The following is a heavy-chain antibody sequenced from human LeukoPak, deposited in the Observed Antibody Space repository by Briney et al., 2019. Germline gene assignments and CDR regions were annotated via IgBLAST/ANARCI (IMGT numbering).Heavy chain of an antibody. CDR2: IWYDGSNK. CDR3: ARDPDDYGDYSYFDY. CDR1: GFTFSSYG. V-gene: IGHV3-33*01. D-gene: IGHD4-17*01. Sequence: GGSLRLSCAASGFTFSSYGMHWVRQAPGKGLEWVAVIWYDGSNKYYADSVNGRFTISRDNSKNTLFLQMNSLRAEDTAVYYCARDPDDYGDYSYFDYWGQGTLVTVSS. J-gene: IGHJ4*02.